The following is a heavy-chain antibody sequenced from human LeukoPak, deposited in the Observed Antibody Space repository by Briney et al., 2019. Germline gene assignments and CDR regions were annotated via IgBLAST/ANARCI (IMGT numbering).Heavy chain of an antibody. CDR1: GFTFSSYG. V-gene: IGHV3-48*04. Sequence: PGGTLRLSCAASGFTFSSYGMSWVRQAPGKGLEWVSYISSSGSTIYYADSVKGRFTISRDNAKNSLYLQMNSLRAEDTAVYYCAGYYYDSSGYYAAFDYWGQGTLVTVSS. CDR3: AGYYYDSSGYYAAFDY. J-gene: IGHJ4*02. D-gene: IGHD3-22*01. CDR2: ISSSGSTI.